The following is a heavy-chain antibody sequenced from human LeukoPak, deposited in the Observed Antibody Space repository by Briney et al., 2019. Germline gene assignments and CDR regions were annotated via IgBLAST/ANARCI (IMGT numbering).Heavy chain of an antibody. D-gene: IGHD6-19*01. CDR3: VRDSSGWYRWFDP. J-gene: IGHJ5*02. CDR1: GGSISSYY. Sequence: SETLSLTCTVSGGSISSYYWSWIRQPPGKGLEWIGYIYYSGSTNYNPSLKSRVTISVDTSKNQSSLKLSSVTAADTAVYYCVRDSSGWYRWFDPWGQGTLVTVSS. V-gene: IGHV4-59*01. CDR2: IYYSGST.